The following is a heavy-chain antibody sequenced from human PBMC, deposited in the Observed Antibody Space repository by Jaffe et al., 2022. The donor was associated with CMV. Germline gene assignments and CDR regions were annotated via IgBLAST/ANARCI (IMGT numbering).Heavy chain of an antibody. J-gene: IGHJ4*02. CDR1: GFSLSTSGVG. CDR3: AHRLEGDAYSSGWYFDY. CDR2: IYWDDDK. V-gene: IGHV2-5*02. Sequence: QITLKESGPTLVKPTQTLTLTCTFSGFSLSTSGVGVGWIRQPPGKALEWLALIYWDDDKRYSPSLKSRLTITKDTSKNQVVLTMTNMDPVDTATYYCAHRLEGDAYSSGWYFDYWGQGTLVTVSS. D-gene: IGHD6-19*01.